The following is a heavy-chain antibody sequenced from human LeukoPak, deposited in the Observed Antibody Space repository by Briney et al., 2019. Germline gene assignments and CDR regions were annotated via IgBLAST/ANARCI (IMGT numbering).Heavy chain of an antibody. J-gene: IGHJ6*02. V-gene: IGHV3-23*01. CDR2: ISGSGSTT. CDR1: GFTFSSYI. D-gene: IGHD3-22*01. CDR3: AKDSTVSGSYYGMDI. Sequence: PGGSLGLSCAASGFTFSSYIVTWVRQAPGKGLEWVSSISGSGSTTYFADSVKGRFTISRDNSKNTLYLQMSSLRAEDSATYYCAKDSTVSGSYYGMDIWGQGTTVTVSS.